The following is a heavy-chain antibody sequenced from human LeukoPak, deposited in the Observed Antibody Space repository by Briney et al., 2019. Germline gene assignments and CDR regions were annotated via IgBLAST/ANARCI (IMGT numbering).Heavy chain of an antibody. CDR1: GYTFTSYY. D-gene: IGHD3-3*01. CDR2: INAGNGNT. CDR3: ARDTIYYYGMDV. V-gene: IGHV1-3*01. Sequence: ASVKVSCKTSGYTFTSYYMHWVRQAPGQRLEWMGWINAGNGNTKYSQKFQGRVTITRDTSASTAYMELSSLRSEDTAVYYCARDTIYYYGMDVWGQGTTVTVSS. J-gene: IGHJ6*02.